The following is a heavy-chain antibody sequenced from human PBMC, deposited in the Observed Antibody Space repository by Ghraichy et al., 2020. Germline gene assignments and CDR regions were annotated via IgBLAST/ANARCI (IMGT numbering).Heavy chain of an antibody. Sequence: GSLRHSCAASGFTFSSYSMNWVRQAPGKGLEWVSSISSSSSYIYYADSVKGRFTISRDNAKNSLYLQMNSLRAEDTAVYYCARDAEQWLGNYYYYGMDVWGQGTTVTVSS. CDR2: ISSSSSYI. D-gene: IGHD6-19*01. CDR1: GFTFSSYS. J-gene: IGHJ6*02. V-gene: IGHV3-21*01. CDR3: ARDAEQWLGNYYYYGMDV.